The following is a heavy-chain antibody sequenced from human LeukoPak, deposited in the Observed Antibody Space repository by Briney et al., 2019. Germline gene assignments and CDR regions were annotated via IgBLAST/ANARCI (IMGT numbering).Heavy chain of an antibody. CDR2: IWYDGSNK. V-gene: IGHV3-33*01. CDR3: ARATPKRGYSGYDRGYFDY. Sequence: GGSLRLSCAASAFTFSSYGMHWGRQAPGEGLEWVAAIWYDGSNKYYADSVKGRFTISRDNSKITLYLQMNSLRAEDTAVYYCARATPKRGYSGYDRGYFDYWGQGTLVTVSS. CDR1: AFTFSSYG. J-gene: IGHJ4*02. D-gene: IGHD5-12*01.